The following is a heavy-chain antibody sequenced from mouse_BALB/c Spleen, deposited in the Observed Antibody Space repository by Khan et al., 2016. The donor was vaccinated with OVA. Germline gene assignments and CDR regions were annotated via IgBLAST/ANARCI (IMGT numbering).Heavy chain of an antibody. CDR3: ARKGFCNYKRCDY. CDR1: GYTFTSYW. V-gene: IGHV1-5*01. CDR2: IYPGNSDI. J-gene: IGHJ2*01. D-gene: IGHD2-1*01. Sequence: VQLQQSGTVLARPGASVRMSCKASGYTFTSYWMHWVKQRPGQGLEWIGAIYPGNSDINYNQKFKGKAKLTAVTSTSTAYMELNSLTNEDSAVEDCARKGFCNYKRCDYWGQGTTLTVSS.